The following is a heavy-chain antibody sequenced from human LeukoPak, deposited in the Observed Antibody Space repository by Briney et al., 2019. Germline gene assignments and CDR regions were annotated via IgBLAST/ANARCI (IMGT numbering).Heavy chain of an antibody. CDR3: ARRRGVAAFDY. V-gene: IGHV4-39*07. D-gene: IGHD2-15*01. CDR1: GGSISSSSYY. J-gene: IGHJ4*02. CDR2: IYHSGST. Sequence: SETLSLTCTVSGGSISSSSYYWGWIRQPPGKGLEWIGEIYHSGSTNYNPSLKSRVTISVDKSKNQFSLKLSSVTAADTAVYYCARRRGVAAFDYWGQGTLVTVSS.